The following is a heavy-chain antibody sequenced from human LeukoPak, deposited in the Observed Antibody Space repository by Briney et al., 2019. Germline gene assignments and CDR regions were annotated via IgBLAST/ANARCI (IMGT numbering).Heavy chain of an antibody. CDR2: IKPDGSVQ. J-gene: IGHJ4*02. Sequence: GGSLGLSCAASGFTVSSNYMSWVRQAPGKGLEWVANIKPDGSVQHYEGSVKGRFTISRDNARNSVSLQMSSLRVEDTAFYYCASYSSDSSGFYFFDQWGQGTLVTVSS. CDR3: ASYSSDSSGFYFFDQ. CDR1: GFTVSSNY. D-gene: IGHD3-22*01. V-gene: IGHV3-7*03.